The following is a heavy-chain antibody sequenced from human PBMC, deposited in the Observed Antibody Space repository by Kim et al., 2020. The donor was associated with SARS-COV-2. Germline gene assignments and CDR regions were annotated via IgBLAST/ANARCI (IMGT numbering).Heavy chain of an antibody. CDR3: AKSKGYCSGGSCYSHAFDI. Sequence: GGSLRLSCAASGFTFSSYAMSWVRQAPGKGLEWVSAISGSGGSTYYADSVKGRFTISRDNSKNTLYLQMNSLRAEDTAVYYCAKSKGYCSGGSCYSHAFDIWGQGTMVTVSS. D-gene: IGHD2-15*01. J-gene: IGHJ3*02. CDR1: GFTFSSYA. V-gene: IGHV3-23*01. CDR2: ISGSGGST.